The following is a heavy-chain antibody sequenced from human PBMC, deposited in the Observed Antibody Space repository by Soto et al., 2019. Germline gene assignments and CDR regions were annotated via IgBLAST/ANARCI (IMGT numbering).Heavy chain of an antibody. CDR3: AGDPWYGDYPYYFDF. D-gene: IGHD4-17*01. J-gene: IGHJ4*01. V-gene: IGHV1-69*13. CDR1: GGTFSSYA. Sequence: SVKVSCKASGGTFSSYAISWVRQAPGQGLEWMGWIIPIFGTTNYAQKLQGRVTITADESTSTAYLELSSLRSDDTAVYYCAGDPWYGDYPYYFDFWGQGTMVTVPS. CDR2: IIPIFGTT.